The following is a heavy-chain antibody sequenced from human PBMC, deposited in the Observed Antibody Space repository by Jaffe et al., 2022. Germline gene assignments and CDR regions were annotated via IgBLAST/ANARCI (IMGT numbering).Heavy chain of an antibody. CDR1: GYTFTGYY. J-gene: IGHJ4*02. CDR2: LNPRDGNT. V-gene: IGHV1-46*01. CDR3: ARAGLISMMRGIINPPRGDS. D-gene: IGHD3-10*01. Sequence: QVQLVQSGAEVRKPGASVTVSCKASGYTFTGYYIHWVRQAPGQGLEWMGTLNPRDGNTFYAQTLEGRVSMTRDTSTSTVYMQLSSLRSEDTALYYCARAGLISMMRGIINPPRGDSWGQGTRVTVSS.